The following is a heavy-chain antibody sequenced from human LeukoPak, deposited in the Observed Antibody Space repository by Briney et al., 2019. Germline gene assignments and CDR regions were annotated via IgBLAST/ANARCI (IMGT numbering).Heavy chain of an antibody. Sequence: GASVKVSCKASGGTFSSYAISWVRQAPGQGLEWMGGIIPIFGTANYAQKFQGRVTITADESTSTAYMELSSLRSEDTAVYYCATGRTFYSNYGLPWGQGTLVTVSS. V-gene: IGHV1-69*13. CDR2: IIPIFGTA. CDR1: GGTFSSYA. J-gene: IGHJ5*02. D-gene: IGHD4-11*01. CDR3: ATGRTFYSNYGLP.